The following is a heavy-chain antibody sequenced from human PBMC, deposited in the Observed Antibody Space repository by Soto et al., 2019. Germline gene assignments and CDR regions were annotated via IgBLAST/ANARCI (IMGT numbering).Heavy chain of an antibody. Sequence: QVQLQESGPGLVKPSQTLSLTCTVSGGSISSGDYYWSWIRQPPGKGLEWIGYIYYSGSTYYNPSLKSRVTISVDTSQNQFSLKLSSVTSADTAVYCCASNGYGYTFYDYWGQGTLVTVSS. CDR3: ASNGYGYTFYDY. J-gene: IGHJ4*02. V-gene: IGHV4-30-4*01. CDR1: GGSISSGDYY. D-gene: IGHD5-18*01. CDR2: IYYSGST.